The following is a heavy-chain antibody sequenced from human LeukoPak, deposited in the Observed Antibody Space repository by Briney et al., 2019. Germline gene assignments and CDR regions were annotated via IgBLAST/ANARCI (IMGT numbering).Heavy chain of an antibody. CDR3: ARDRDYAFDY. CDR1: GFTFSNFW. Sequence: PGGSLRLSCAASGFTFSNFWMNWVRQAPGKGLEWVANIKKDGSEKYYVDSVKGRFTISRDNAKNSLYLQMDSLRDEDTAVYYCARDRDYAFDYWGQGTLVTVSS. J-gene: IGHJ4*02. V-gene: IGHV3-7*01. CDR2: IKKDGSEK. D-gene: IGHD4-17*01.